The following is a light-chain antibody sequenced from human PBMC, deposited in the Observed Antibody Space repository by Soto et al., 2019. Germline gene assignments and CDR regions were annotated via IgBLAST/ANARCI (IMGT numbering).Light chain of an antibody. Sequence: EILMTQSPVTLSVSPGERATLSCRASQSVSSNLAWYQQKPGQAPSLLIYGAFTRDTGIPARFCGTWSGTEFTLTISSLQSEDFALYYCQQYNDWPLTFGQGTKVDIK. CDR1: QSVSSN. V-gene: IGKV3-15*01. CDR2: GAF. J-gene: IGKJ1*01. CDR3: QQYNDWPLT.